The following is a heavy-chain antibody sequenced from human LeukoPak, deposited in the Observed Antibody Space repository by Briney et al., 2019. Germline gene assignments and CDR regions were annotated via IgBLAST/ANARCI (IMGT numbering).Heavy chain of an antibody. V-gene: IGHV3-64D*06. D-gene: IGHD3-16*01. CDR1: GFTFNMYA. J-gene: IGHJ3*02. Sequence: GGSLRLSCSASGFTFNMYAMHSVRQAPGKGLEYLSGINNNGGTTNYADSVKGRFTISRDNFNNTLYLQMSSLRAEDTAVYYCVKTMVTFGGIIRADAFDIWGQGTMVTVS. CDR2: INNNGGTT. CDR3: VKTMVTFGGIIRADAFDI.